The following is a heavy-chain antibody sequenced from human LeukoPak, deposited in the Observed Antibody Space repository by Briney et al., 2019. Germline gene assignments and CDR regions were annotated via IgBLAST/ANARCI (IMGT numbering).Heavy chain of an antibody. CDR3: AASHYSVLLPLFDY. D-gene: IGHD5/OR15-5a*01. Sequence: PSETLSLTCTVSGGSISSSSYYWGWIRQPPGKGLEWIGSIYYSGSTYYNPSLKSRVTISVDTSKNQFSLKLSSVTAADTAVYYCAASHYSVLLPLFDYWGQGTLVTVSS. V-gene: IGHV4-39*07. CDR1: GGSISSSSYY. CDR2: IYYSGST. J-gene: IGHJ4*02.